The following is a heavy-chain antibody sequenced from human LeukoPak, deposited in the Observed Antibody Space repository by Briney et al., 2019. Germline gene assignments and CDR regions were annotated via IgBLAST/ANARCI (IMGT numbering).Heavy chain of an antibody. CDR2: IYYSGST. J-gene: IGHJ4*02. V-gene: IGHV4-59*01. CDR3: ARSRRRWLQPIDY. D-gene: IGHD5-24*01. CDR1: GGSISSYY. Sequence: PSETLSLTCTVSGGSISSYYWSWIRQPPGKGLEWIGYIYYSGSTNYNPSLKSRVTISVDTSKNQFSLKLSSVTAADTAVYYCARSRRRWLQPIDYWGQGTLVTVSS.